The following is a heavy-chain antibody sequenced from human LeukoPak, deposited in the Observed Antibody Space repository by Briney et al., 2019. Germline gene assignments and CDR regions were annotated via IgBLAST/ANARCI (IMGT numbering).Heavy chain of an antibody. J-gene: IGHJ3*02. CDR2: ISYDGSNK. CDR3: AKDGYDAFDI. D-gene: IGHD6-13*01. Sequence: GRSLRLSCAASGFTFGSYGMHWVRQAPGKGLEWVAVISYDGSNKYYADSVKGRFTISRDNSKNTLYLQMNSLRAEDTAVYYCAKDGYDAFDIWGQGTMVTVSS. CDR1: GFTFGSYG. V-gene: IGHV3-30*18.